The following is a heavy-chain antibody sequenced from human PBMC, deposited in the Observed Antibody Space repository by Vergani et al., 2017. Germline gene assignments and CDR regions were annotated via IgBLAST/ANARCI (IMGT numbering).Heavy chain of an antibody. D-gene: IGHD6-6*01. V-gene: IGHV3-33*01. CDR3: ARDPGVEQLVPNYSDY. Sequence: VQLVESGGGLVQPGGSLRLSCAVSGFTFSSYGMHWVRQAPGKGLEWVAVIWYDGSNKYYADSVKGRFTISRDNSKNTLYLQMNSLRAEDTAVYYCARDPGVEQLVPNYSDYWDQGTLVTVSS. CDR1: GFTFSSYG. J-gene: IGHJ4*02. CDR2: IWYDGSNK.